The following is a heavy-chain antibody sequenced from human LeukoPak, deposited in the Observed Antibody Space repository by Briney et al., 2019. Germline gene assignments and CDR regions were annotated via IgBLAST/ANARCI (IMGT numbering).Heavy chain of an antibody. CDR1: GFTFDDYG. J-gene: IGHJ4*02. CDR2: ISGSGGST. D-gene: IGHD2-8*01. CDR3: ARGRCTNGVCYEYYFDY. V-gene: IGHV3-23*01. Sequence: GGSLRLSCAASGFTFDDYGMSWVRQAPGKGLEWVSAISGSGGSTYYADSVKGRFTISRDNSKNTLYLQMNSLRAEDTAVYYCARGRCTNGVCYEYYFDYWGQGTLVTVSS.